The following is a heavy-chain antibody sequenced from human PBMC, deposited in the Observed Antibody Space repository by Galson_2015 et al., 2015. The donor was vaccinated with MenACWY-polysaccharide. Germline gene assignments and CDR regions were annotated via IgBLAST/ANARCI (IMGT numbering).Heavy chain of an antibody. CDR2: IRNDGRK. CDR1: RFNFGGNG. D-gene: IGHD3-22*01. J-gene: IGHJ2*01. CDR3: ARDPLDSSGYTRGSVFDL. Sequence: SLRLSCAGSRFNFGGNGLHWVRQAPGKGLEWVALIRNDGRKHYVDSVKGRFSISRDNAKNSLYLQMNSLRSEDTAVYYCARDPLDSSGYTRGSVFDLWGRGTLVTVSS. V-gene: IGHV3-33*01.